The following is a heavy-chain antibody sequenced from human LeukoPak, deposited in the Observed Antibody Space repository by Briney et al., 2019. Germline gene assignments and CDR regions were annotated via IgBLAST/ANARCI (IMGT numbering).Heavy chain of an antibody. D-gene: IGHD1-14*01. CDR1: GGSFSGYY. J-gene: IGHJ5*02. V-gene: IGHV4-34*01. CDR2: INHSGST. CDR3: ARGRTSNWFDP. Sequence: PSETLSLTCAVYGGSFSGYYWSWISQPPGKGLEWIGEINHSGSTNYNPSLKSRVTTSVDTSKNQLSLELTSVTAADTAVYYCARGRTSNWFDPWGQGTLVTVSS.